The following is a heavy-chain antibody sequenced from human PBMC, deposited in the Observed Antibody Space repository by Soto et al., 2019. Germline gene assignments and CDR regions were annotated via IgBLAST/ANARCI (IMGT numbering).Heavy chain of an antibody. CDR3: ARSFFRDAVRCNWFDP. V-gene: IGHV4-59*01. CDR1: GASSSSYY. CDR2: MNDFGRT. Sequence: QVQLQESGPGLVKSSETLSLTCTVSGASSSSYYWSWIRQPPGKGLEWIGYMNDFGRTIYNPSLQSRVTISLDTSKSQFSLKLTSVIAADTAVYYCARSFFRDAVRCNWFDPWGQGTLVTVSS. J-gene: IGHJ5*02. D-gene: IGHD2-8*01.